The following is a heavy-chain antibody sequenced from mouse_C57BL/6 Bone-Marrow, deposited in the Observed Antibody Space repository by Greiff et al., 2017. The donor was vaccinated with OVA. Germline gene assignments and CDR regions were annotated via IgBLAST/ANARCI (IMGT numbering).Heavy chain of an antibody. J-gene: IGHJ3*01. V-gene: IGHV1-54*01. D-gene: IGHD3-2*01. Sequence: VQLQQSGAELVRPGTSVKVSCKASGYAFTNYLIEWVKQRPGQGLEWIGVINPGSGGTNYNEKFKGKATLTADKSSSTAYMQLSSLTSEDSAVCFCARDRSVAYWGQGTLVTVSA. CDR1: GYAFTNYL. CDR2: INPGSGGT. CDR3: ARDRSVAY.